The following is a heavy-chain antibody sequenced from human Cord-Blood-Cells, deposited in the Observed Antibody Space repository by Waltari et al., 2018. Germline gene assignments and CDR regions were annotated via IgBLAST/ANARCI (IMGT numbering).Heavy chain of an antibody. Sequence: QLQLQESGPGLVKPSETLSLTCTVSGGPISSSSYYWGWLRQPPGQGLEWIGSIYYSGSTYYNPSLKSRVTISVDTSKNQFSLKLSSVTAADTAVDYCARLDFWSGYYDYWGQGTLVTVSS. V-gene: IGHV4-39*01. D-gene: IGHD3-3*01. CDR1: GGPISSSSYY. CDR2: IYYSGST. J-gene: IGHJ4*02. CDR3: ARLDFWSGYYDY.